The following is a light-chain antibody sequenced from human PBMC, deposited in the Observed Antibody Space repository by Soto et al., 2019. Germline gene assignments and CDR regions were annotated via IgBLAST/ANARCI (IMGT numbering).Light chain of an antibody. Sequence: QSALTQPASVSGSPGQSITISCTGTSSDVGNYDYVSWYQQHPGKAPKLIIYAVSRRPSGVSNRFSGSKSGNTASLTISWLQAEDDADYYCTSYTPSSTYVFGTGTKITVL. CDR3: TSYTPSSTYV. CDR2: AVS. CDR1: SSDVGNYDY. J-gene: IGLJ1*01. V-gene: IGLV2-14*03.